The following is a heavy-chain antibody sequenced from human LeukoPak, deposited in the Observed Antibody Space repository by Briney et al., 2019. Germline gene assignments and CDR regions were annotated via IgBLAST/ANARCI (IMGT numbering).Heavy chain of an antibody. Sequence: ASETLSLTCTVSGGSISSYYWSWIRQPPGKGLEWIGYIYYSGSTNYNPSLKSRVTISVDTSKNQISLKLSSVTAADTAVYYCARGPTHHYGDLYYYYYMDVWGKGTTVTVSS. V-gene: IGHV4-59*01. J-gene: IGHJ6*03. CDR1: GGSISSYY. CDR3: ARGPTHHYGDLYYYYYMDV. CDR2: IYYSGST. D-gene: IGHD4-17*01.